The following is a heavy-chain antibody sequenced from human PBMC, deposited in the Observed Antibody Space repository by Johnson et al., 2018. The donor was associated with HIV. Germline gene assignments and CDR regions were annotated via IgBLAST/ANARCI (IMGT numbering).Heavy chain of an antibody. CDR1: GFTFSSYG. V-gene: IGHV3-30*18. CDR2: ISYDGSNK. D-gene: IGHD1-26*01. J-gene: IGHJ3*02. Sequence: QVQLVESGGGLVQPGGSLRLSCAASGFTFSSYGMHWVRQAPGKGLEWVAVISYDGSNKYYVDSVKGRFTISRDNSKNTLYLQMNSLRAEDTAVYCCAKGGQWELLAAFDIWGQGTMVTVSS. CDR3: AKGGQWELLAAFDI.